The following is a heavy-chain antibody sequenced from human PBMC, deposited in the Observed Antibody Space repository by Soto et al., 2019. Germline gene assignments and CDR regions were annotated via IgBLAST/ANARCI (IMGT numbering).Heavy chain of an antibody. CDR2: ISSSGSTI. D-gene: IGHD4-17*01. J-gene: IGHJ4*02. V-gene: IGHV3-48*03. CDR1: GFTFSSYE. Sequence: SLRLSCAASGFTFSSYEMNWVRQAPGKGLEWVSYISSSGSTIYYADSVKGRFTISRDNAKNSLYLQMNSLRAEDTAVYYCAKNTVTYDFDYWGQGTLVTVSS. CDR3: AKNTVTYDFDY.